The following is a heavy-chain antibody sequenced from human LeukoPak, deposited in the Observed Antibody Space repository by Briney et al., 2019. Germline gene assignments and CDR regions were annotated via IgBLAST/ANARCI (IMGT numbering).Heavy chain of an antibody. D-gene: IGHD3-10*01. CDR1: GFTFTRNA. CDR3: AKPRGFGELFFDY. J-gene: IGHJ4*02. V-gene: IGHV3-23*01. CDR2: IDGSGGTT. Sequence: PGGSLRLSCAASGFTFTRNAMAWVRQAPGKGLEWVSAIDGSGGTTFYADSVKGRFTISRDNSKNTLYLQMNSLRAEDTAVYYCAKPRGFGELFFDYWGQGTLVTVSS.